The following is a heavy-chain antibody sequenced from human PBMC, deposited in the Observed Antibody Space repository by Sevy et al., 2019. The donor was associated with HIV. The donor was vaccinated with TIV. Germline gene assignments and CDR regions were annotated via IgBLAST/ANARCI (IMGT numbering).Heavy chain of an antibody. J-gene: IGHJ4*02. CDR2: IYSRGNT. D-gene: IGHD2-15*01. CDR1: GGSINNYY. CDR3: ARHLEARSARPMFDY. V-gene: IGHV4-59*08. Sequence: KQSQTLSLTCTVSGGSINNYYWSWIRQPPGKGLEWVGYIYSRGNTKYNSSLESRVTISVDSAKNRFSLNLRSVTAADTAVYYCARHLEARSARPMFDYWGQGTLVTVSS.